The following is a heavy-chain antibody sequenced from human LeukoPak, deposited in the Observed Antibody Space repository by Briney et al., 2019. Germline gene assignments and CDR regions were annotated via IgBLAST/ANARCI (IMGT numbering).Heavy chain of an antibody. V-gene: IGHV4-39*07. CDR2: IYYSGSN. CDR1: GGSLSSSSYY. J-gene: IGHJ6*03. CDR3: ARATTGRDDYYYYYYMDF. Sequence: SETLSLTCTVSGGSLSSSSYYWGWIRQPPGKGLEWIGCIYYSGSNYYNLSLKSRVTISVDTSKNQFSLKLNSVTAADTAVYYCARATTGRDDYYYYYYMDFWRKGTTVTVSS. D-gene: IGHD1-26*01.